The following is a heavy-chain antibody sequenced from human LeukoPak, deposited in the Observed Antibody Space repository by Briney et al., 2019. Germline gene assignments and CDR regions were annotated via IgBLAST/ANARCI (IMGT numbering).Heavy chain of an antibody. Sequence: KPSETLSLTCTVSGGSISSYYWSWIRQPPGKGLEWIGYIYYSGSTNYNPSLKSRVTISVDTSKNQFSLKLSSVTAADTAVYYCARDRLTPYDYYYYGMDVWGQGTTVTVPS. CDR2: IYYSGST. J-gene: IGHJ6*02. V-gene: IGHV4-59*01. CDR3: ARDRLTPYDYYYYGMDV. CDR1: GGSISSYY. D-gene: IGHD4-23*01.